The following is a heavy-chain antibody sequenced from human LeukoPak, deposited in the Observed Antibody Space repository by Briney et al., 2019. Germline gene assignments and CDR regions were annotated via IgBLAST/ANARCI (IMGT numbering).Heavy chain of an antibody. Sequence: GGSLRLSCAASGFTFSDYFMSWIRQTPGKGLEWVSYISTSGSIIYYADSVKGRFTISRDNAKNSLYLQMNSLRAEDTALYYCAKDSRSGSPRDAFDIWGQGTMVTVSS. D-gene: IGHD6-13*01. V-gene: IGHV3-11*01. CDR2: ISTSGSII. J-gene: IGHJ3*02. CDR3: AKDSRSGSPRDAFDI. CDR1: GFTFSDYF.